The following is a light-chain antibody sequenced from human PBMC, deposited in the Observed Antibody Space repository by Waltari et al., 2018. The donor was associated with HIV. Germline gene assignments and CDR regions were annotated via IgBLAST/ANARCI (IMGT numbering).Light chain of an antibody. V-gene: IGLV3-25*03. Sequence: SYELTQPPSVSVSPGQTARITCSGDALPKQFAYWYQQKPGQAPVLVIYKDSERPSGVSNRFSGSKSGNTASLTISGLQAEDEADYYCCSYAGSSTLVFGGGTKLTVL. CDR1: ALPKQF. CDR3: CSYAGSSTLV. J-gene: IGLJ2*01. CDR2: KDS.